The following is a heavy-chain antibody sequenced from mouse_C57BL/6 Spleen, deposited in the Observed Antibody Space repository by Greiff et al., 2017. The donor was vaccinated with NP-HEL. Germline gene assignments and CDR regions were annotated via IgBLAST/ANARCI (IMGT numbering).Heavy chain of an antibody. J-gene: IGHJ4*01. CDR2: ISNLAYSI. Sequence: EVQVVESGGGLVQPGGSLKLSCAASGFTFSDYGMAWVRQAPRKGPEWVAFISNLAYSIYYADTVTGRFTISRENAKTTLHLEMSSLKSEDTAMYYCARQDSSGYYAMDYWGKGTSVTVSS. V-gene: IGHV5-15*01. CDR3: ARQDSSGYYAMDY. CDR1: GFTFSDYG. D-gene: IGHD3-2*02.